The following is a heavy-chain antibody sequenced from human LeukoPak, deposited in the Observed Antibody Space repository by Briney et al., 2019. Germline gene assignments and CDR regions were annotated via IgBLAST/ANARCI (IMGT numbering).Heavy chain of an antibody. D-gene: IGHD2-2*01. V-gene: IGHV3-21*01. J-gene: IGHJ4*02. CDR2: ISSSSSYI. Sequence: GGSLRLSCAASGFTFSSYSMNWVRQAPGKGLEWVSSISSSSSYIYYADSVKGRFTISRDNAKNSLYLQMNSLRAEDTAVYYCARVRTSLLVDFDYWGQGTLVTVSS. CDR1: GFTFSSYS. CDR3: ARVRTSLLVDFDY.